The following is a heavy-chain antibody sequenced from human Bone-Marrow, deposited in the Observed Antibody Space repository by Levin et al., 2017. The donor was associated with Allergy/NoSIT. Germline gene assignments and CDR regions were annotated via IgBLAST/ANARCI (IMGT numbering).Heavy chain of an antibody. CDR3: ARVGDTIFGVVNSYYFDY. V-gene: IGHV4-31*03. D-gene: IGHD3-3*01. J-gene: IGHJ4*02. CDR1: GGSISSGGYY. CDR2: IYYSGST. Sequence: PSETLSLTCTVSGGSISSGGYYWSWIRQHPGKGLEWIGYIYYSGSTYYNPSLKSRVTISVDTSKNQFSLKLSSVTAADTAVYYCARVGDTIFGVVNSYYFDYWGQGTLVTVSS.